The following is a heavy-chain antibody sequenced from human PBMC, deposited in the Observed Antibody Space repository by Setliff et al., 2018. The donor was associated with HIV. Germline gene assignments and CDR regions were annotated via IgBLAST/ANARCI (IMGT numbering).Heavy chain of an antibody. V-gene: IGHV4-4*02. J-gene: IGHJ4*02. CDR1: GVSISNSNW. CDR3: ERDQRLSY. Sequence: KTSETLSLTCAVSGVSISNSNWWSWVRQPPGKGLEWIGEVSHSGSTNYNPSLKSRVTISVDKSKNQFSLELSSVTAADTAVYYCERDQRLSYWGQGTLVTVSS. CDR2: VSHSGST.